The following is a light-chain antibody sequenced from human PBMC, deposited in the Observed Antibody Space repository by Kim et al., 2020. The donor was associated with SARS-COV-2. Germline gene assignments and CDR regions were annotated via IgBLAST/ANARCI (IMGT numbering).Light chain of an antibody. CDR2: RNN. CDR3: QAWDSSTYVG. Sequence: SYELTQPLSVSVALGQTARITCGGNNIGSKTVHWYQQKPGQAPLLVIYRNNNRPSGIPERFSGSNSGNTATLTISSAQAGDEADYYCQAWDSSTYVGFGG. CDR1: NIGSKT. V-gene: IGLV3-9*01. J-gene: IGLJ2*01.